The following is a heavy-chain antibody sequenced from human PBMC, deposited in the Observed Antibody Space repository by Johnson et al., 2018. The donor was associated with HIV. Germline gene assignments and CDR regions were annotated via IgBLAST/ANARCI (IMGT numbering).Heavy chain of an antibody. D-gene: IGHD1-1*01. CDR2: TSTSGSPI. J-gene: IGHJ3*01. Sequence: VHLVESGGGLVRPGASLRLSCAASGFIFSDYYISWIRQAPGRGMDWVSSTSTSGSPINYAESVKGRFTTARDNVKNFLYLQMNSLTAEDTALYYCAKGSTLWNPRLGDAFDFWGQGTLVTVSS. CDR1: GFIFSDYY. V-gene: IGHV3-11*01. CDR3: AKGSTLWNPRLGDAFDF.